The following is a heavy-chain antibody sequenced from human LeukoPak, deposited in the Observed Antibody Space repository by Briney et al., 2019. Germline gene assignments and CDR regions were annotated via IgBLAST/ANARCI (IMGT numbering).Heavy chain of an antibody. CDR3: ARVGPGGVSYYDSSGYYFDY. CDR1: GGSISSYY. D-gene: IGHD3-22*01. CDR2: IYYSGST. J-gene: IGHJ4*02. Sequence: SETLSLTCTVSGGSISSYYWSWIRQPPGKGLEWIGYIYYSGSTNYNPSLKSRVTISVDTSKNQFSLKLSSVTAADTAVYYCARVGPGGVSYYDSSGYYFDYWGQGTLVTVSS. V-gene: IGHV4-59*01.